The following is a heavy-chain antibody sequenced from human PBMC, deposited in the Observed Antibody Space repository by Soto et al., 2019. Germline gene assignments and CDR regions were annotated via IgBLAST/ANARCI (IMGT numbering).Heavy chain of an antibody. J-gene: IGHJ3*02. CDR1: GFTVSSYA. CDR3: AKGGYTEDDAFDI. D-gene: IGHD2-2*02. CDR2: ISGSGGST. Sequence: EVQLLESGGGLVQPGGSLRLSCAASGFTVSSYAMSWVRQAPGKGLEWVSDISGSGGSTYYADSVKGRFTISRDNSKNTLYLQMNSLRAEDTAVYYCAKGGYTEDDAFDIRGQGTMVTVSS. V-gene: IGHV3-23*01.